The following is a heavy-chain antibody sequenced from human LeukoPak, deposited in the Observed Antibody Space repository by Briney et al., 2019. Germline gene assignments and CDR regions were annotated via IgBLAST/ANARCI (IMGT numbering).Heavy chain of an antibody. CDR3: ARDREWLERGLCDY. D-gene: IGHD6-19*01. J-gene: IGHJ4*02. CDR2: MNPNSGNT. Sequence: GASVKVSCKASGYTFTSYDINWVRQATGQGLEWMGWMNPNSGNTGYAQKFQGRVTMTRDTPISTAYMELSRLRSDDTAVYYCARDREWLERGLCDYWGQGTLVTVSS. V-gene: IGHV1-8*01. CDR1: GYTFTSYD.